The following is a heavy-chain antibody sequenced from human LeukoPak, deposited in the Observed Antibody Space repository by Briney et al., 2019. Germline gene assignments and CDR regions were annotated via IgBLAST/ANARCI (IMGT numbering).Heavy chain of an antibody. CDR1: GGAISGYY. Sequence: NASETLSLTCTVSGGAISGYYWNWIWLPPGRGPEWIGHIHHSGSTTYSPSLQGRLTISLDTSKNQFSLKLSSVTAADTAVYYCARVSFVYTQFGEAPAFDYWGQGTLVTVSS. J-gene: IGHJ4*02. V-gene: IGHV4-59*01. D-gene: IGHD3-10*01. CDR2: IHHSGST. CDR3: ARVSFVYTQFGEAPAFDY.